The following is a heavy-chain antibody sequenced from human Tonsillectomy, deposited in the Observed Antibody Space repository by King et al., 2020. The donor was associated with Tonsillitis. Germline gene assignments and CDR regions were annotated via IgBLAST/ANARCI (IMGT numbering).Heavy chain of an antibody. D-gene: IGHD3-22*01. CDR2: ICSYSIYI. V-gene: IGHV3-21*01. J-gene: IGHJ3*02. Sequence: DVQLVESGGGLVKPGGSLRLSCTNSGFTFRNDDMTWVRQAPGKGLEWVSSICSYSIYIYYADSVKGRFTISRNNGRNSLHLQMYSLRVEDTDVYYCAKNKGADYYDSSRGAFDIWGQGTMVTVSS. CDR1: GFTFRNDD. CDR3: AKNKGADYYDSSRGAFDI.